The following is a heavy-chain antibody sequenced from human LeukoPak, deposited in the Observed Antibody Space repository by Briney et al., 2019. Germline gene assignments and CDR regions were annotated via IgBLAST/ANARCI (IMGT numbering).Heavy chain of an antibody. Sequence: GSLRLSCAASGFTFSSYAMHWVRQAPGKGLEWVAVISYDGSNKYYADSVKGRFTISRDNSKNTLYLQMNSLRAEDTAVYYCARGSGYSGYDVDYWGQGTLVTVSS. J-gene: IGHJ4*02. CDR1: GFTFSSYA. V-gene: IGHV3-30-3*01. CDR3: ARGSGYSGYDVDY. D-gene: IGHD5-12*01. CDR2: ISYDGSNK.